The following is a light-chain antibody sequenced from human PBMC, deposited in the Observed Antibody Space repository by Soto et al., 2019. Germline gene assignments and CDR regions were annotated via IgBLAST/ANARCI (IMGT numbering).Light chain of an antibody. CDR1: SSDVGGYND. J-gene: IGLJ1*01. Sequence: QSALTQPASVSGSPGQSITISCTGTSSDVGGYNDVSWYQQHPGKAPKLMIYEVSNRPSGVSNRFSGSKSGNTASLTISGLQAEDEADYYYSSYTSSSTLEVFGTGTKVTVL. CDR2: EVS. CDR3: SSYTSSSTLEV. V-gene: IGLV2-14*01.